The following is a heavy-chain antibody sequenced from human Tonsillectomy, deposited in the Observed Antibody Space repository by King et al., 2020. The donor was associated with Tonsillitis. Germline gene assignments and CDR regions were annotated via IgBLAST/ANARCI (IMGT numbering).Heavy chain of an antibody. CDR3: ARWVTAVADH. J-gene: IGHJ4*02. V-gene: IGHV3-23*04. CDR1: GFTFSSYA. D-gene: IGHD6-19*01. Sequence: VQLVESGGGLVQPGGSLRLSCAVSGFTFSSYAMSWVRQAPGKGLEWVSAISGSGGSTFYADSVKGRFTISRANSKNTLYLQLNSLRAEDTAVYYCARWVTAVADHWGQGTLVTVSS. CDR2: ISGSGGST.